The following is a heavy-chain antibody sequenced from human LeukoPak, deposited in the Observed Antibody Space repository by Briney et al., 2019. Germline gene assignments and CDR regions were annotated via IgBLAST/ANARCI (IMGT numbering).Heavy chain of an antibody. V-gene: IGHV3-21*01. Sequence: PGGCLRLSWAASGFTFSSYSMNWVSQAAGEGMEWVSYISSSRSYIYYADSVKGRFTICRDNAKNSLYLQMHSLRAEDTAVYYCARGSITSYLTDYWGQGTLVTVSS. CDR3: ARGSITSYLTDY. D-gene: IGHD3-16*01. J-gene: IGHJ4*02. CDR1: GFTFSSYS. CDR2: ISSSRSYI.